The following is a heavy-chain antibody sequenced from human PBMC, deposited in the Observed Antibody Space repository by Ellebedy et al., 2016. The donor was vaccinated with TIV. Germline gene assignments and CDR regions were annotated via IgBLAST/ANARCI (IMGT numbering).Heavy chain of an antibody. CDR1: GYTFTDYY. CDR3: TRDLTNIVSGDY. CDR2: INPNSGGT. Sequence: AASVKVSCKTSGYTFTDYYIHWVRQAPGQGLEWMAWINPNSGGTNYAQKFQGRVPVTRDTSTGTAFLELSRLKSDDTAVYYCTRDLTNIVSGDYWGQGTLITVSS. V-gene: IGHV1-2*02. J-gene: IGHJ4*02. D-gene: IGHD5/OR15-5a*01.